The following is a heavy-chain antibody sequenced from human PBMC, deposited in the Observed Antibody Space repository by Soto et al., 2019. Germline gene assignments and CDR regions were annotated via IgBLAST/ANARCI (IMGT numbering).Heavy chain of an antibody. Sequence: EVQLVESGGGLVKPGGSLRLSCAASGFTFSNAWMNWVRQAPGKGLEWVGRIKSKTDGGTTDYAAPVKGRFTISRDDSKNTLYLQMNSLKTEDTAVYYCTTDVNGYSGYDFSLPPDYWGQGTLVTVSS. CDR3: TTDVNGYSGYDFSLPPDY. CDR2: IKSKTDGGTT. CDR1: GFTFSNAW. J-gene: IGHJ4*02. D-gene: IGHD5-12*01. V-gene: IGHV3-15*07.